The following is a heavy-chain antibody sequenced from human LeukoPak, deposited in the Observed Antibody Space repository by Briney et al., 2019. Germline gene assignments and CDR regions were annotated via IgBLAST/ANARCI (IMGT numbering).Heavy chain of an antibody. J-gene: IGHJ4*02. CDR3: ARVRSDYSSSSPPDY. V-gene: IGHV3-74*01. CDR1: GFTFSTYW. Sequence: GGSLRLSCAASGFTFSTYWMHWVRQAPRKGLVWVSRIDNGGSNTLYADSVRGRFTISRDNAKNTLYLQMNSLRAEDTAIYYCARVRSDYSSSSPPDYWGQGTPVTVSS. D-gene: IGHD6-6*01. CDR2: IDNGGSNT.